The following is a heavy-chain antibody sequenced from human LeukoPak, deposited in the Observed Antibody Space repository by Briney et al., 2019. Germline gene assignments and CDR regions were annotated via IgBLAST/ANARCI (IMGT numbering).Heavy chain of an antibody. D-gene: IGHD4-23*01. CDR3: AREQTTVVTPDYFDY. CDR1: GFTVSSYG. J-gene: IGHJ4*02. V-gene: IGHV3-33*01. Sequence: GGSLRLSCAASGFTVSSYGMHWVRQTPGKGLEWVVVIWYDGSNKYYADSVKGRFTISRDNSKNTLYLQMNSLRAEDTAVYYCAREQTTVVTPDYFDYWGQGTLVTVSS. CDR2: IWYDGSNK.